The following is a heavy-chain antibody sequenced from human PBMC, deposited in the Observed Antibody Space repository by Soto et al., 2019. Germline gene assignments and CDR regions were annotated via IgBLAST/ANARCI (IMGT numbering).Heavy chain of an antibody. CDR3: AAQLGYCSGGSCPHNWFDP. CDR2: IVVGSGNT. V-gene: IGHV1-58*02. Sequence: SVKVSCKASGFTFTSSATQWVRQARGQRLEWIGWIVVGSGNTNYAQKFQERVTITRDMSTSTAYMELSSLRSEDTAVYYCAAQLGYCSGGSCPHNWFDPWGQGTLVTVSS. D-gene: IGHD2-15*01. J-gene: IGHJ5*02. CDR1: GFTFTSSA.